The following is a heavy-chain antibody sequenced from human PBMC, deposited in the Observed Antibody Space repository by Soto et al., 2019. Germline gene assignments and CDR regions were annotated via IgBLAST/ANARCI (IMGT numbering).Heavy chain of an antibody. Sequence: GSLRLSCVASGFTFSNYGMHWVRQAPGKGLEWVAVISYDGSNKYYADSVKGRFTISRDNSKNTLYLQMNSLRAEDTAVYYCARVAPSYDFWIGLGQNDAFDIWGQGTMVTVSS. CDR1: GFTFSNYG. J-gene: IGHJ3*02. CDR2: ISYDGSNK. V-gene: IGHV3-30*03. D-gene: IGHD3-3*01. CDR3: ARVAPSYDFWIGLGQNDAFDI.